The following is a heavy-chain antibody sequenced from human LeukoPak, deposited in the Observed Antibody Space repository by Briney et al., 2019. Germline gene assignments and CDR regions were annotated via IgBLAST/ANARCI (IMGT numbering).Heavy chain of an antibody. V-gene: IGHV4-39*01. CDR1: GGSISSSSYY. CDR2: ICYSGST. D-gene: IGHD3-22*01. CDR3: ASQVTMMNY. J-gene: IGHJ4*02. Sequence: SETLSLTCTVSGGSISSSSYYWGWIRQPPGKGLEWIGSICYSGSTYYNPSLKSRVTVSVDTSKNQFSLKLSSVTAADTAVYYCASQVTMMNYWGQGTLVTVSS.